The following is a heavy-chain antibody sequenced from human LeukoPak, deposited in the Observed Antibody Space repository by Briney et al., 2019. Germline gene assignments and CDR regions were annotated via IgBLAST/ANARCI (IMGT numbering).Heavy chain of an antibody. J-gene: IGHJ6*03. Sequence: ASVTVSCKASGYTFTGYYMHWVRQPPGQGLEWMGWISAYNGNTNYAQKLQGRVSMTTDTSTSTAYMELRSMRSDDTAVYYCARGIQHYYDSSGYEYYMDVWGKGTTVTISS. D-gene: IGHD3-22*01. CDR1: GYTFTGYY. CDR3: ARGIQHYYDSSGYEYYMDV. CDR2: ISAYNGNT. V-gene: IGHV1-18*04.